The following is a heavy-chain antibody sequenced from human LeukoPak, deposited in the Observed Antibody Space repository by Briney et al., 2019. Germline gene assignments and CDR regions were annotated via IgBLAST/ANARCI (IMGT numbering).Heavy chain of an antibody. J-gene: IGHJ3*02. D-gene: IGHD6-13*01. Sequence: GGSLRLSCAASVFTVSSIYVSWVRQAPGKGLEWISVIYTCGNTYYSDSVKGRFTFSRDNSKNTIYFQMNSLRVDDQAVYYCASDGARRYSSSWHGGAFDIWGQGTMVTVSS. CDR3: ASDGARRYSSSWHGGAFDI. V-gene: IGHV3-53*01. CDR2: IYTCGNT. CDR1: VFTVSSIY.